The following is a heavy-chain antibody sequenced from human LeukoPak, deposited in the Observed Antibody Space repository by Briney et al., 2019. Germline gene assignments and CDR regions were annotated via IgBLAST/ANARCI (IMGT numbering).Heavy chain of an antibody. CDR3: ARSRQASGLLSS. J-gene: IGHJ5*02. CDR2: IYYSGST. Sequence: SETLSLTCTVSGGSISSYYWSWIRQPPGKGLEWIGYIYYSGSTNYNPSLKSRVTISVDTSKNQFSLKVSSVTAADTAVYYCARSRQASGLLSSWGQGTPVVVSS. D-gene: IGHD3-10*01. V-gene: IGHV4-59*08. CDR1: GGSISSYY.